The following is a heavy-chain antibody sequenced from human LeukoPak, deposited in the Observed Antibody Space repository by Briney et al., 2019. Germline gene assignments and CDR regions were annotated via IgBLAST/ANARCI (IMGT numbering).Heavy chain of an antibody. Sequence: SVKVSCKASGYTFTSYGISWVRQAPGQGLEWMAGIIPIFGTANYAQKFQGRVTITTDESTSTAYMELSSLRSEDTAVYYCARTYYDSSGYTNWFDPWGQGTLVTVSS. CDR3: ARTYYDSSGYTNWFDP. V-gene: IGHV1-69*05. J-gene: IGHJ5*02. CDR2: IIPIFGTA. CDR1: GYTFTSYG. D-gene: IGHD3-22*01.